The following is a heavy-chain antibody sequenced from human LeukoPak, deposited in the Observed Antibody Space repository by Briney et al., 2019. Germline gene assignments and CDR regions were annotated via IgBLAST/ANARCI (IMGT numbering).Heavy chain of an antibody. CDR3: AKVRSQFFDY. CDR1: GFSFSSYE. CDR2: IGATGGTT. Sequence: GGSLRLSCAASGFSFSSYEMNWVRQAPGKGLEWVSAIGATGGTTYYADSVKGRFTISRDNSKNTLYLQMNCLRAEDTTVYYCAKVRSQFFDYWGQGTLVTVSS. D-gene: IGHD5-24*01. J-gene: IGHJ4*02. V-gene: IGHV3-23*01.